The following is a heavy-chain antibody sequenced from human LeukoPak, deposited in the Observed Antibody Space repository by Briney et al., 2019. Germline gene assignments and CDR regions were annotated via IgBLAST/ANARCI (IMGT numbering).Heavy chain of an antibody. CDR2: ISYDGSNK. V-gene: IGHV3-30-3*01. J-gene: IGHJ5*02. CDR3: ARDVGEELGAHNWFDP. CDR1: GFTFSSYA. Sequence: GGSLRLSCAASGFTFSSYAMHWVRQAPGKGLEWVAVISYDGSNKYYADSVKGRLTISRDNSKNTLYLQMNSLRAEDTAVYYCARDVGEELGAHNWFDPWGQGTLVTVSS. D-gene: IGHD2-21*01.